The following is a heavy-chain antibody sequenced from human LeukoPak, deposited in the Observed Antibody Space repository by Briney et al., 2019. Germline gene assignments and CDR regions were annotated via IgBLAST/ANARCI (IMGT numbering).Heavy chain of an antibody. CDR3: AREGYSYGYFDY. D-gene: IGHD5-18*01. CDR2: TSSSGSTI. Sequence: PGGTLRLSCAASGFSFDNYGMSWVRQAPGMGLEWVSYTSSSGSTIYYADSVKGRFTISRDNAKNSLYLQMNSLRAEDTAVYYCAREGYSYGYFDYWGQGTLVTVSP. CDR1: GFSFDNYG. J-gene: IGHJ4*02. V-gene: IGHV3-48*04.